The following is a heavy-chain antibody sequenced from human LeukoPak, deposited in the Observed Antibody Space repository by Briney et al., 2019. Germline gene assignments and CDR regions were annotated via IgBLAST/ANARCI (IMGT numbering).Heavy chain of an antibody. V-gene: IGHV3-74*01. CDR2: INSDASSR. Sequence: GGSLRLSCAASGFTFSSYWMHWVRQAPGKGLVWVSRINSDASSRSYADFVKGGFTISRDTAKNTLYLQMNSLRAEDTAIYYCARDWRGDSRNYYYYYMDVWGKGTTVTVSS. CDR1: GFTFSSYW. J-gene: IGHJ6*03. D-gene: IGHD1-14*01. CDR3: ARDWRGDSRNYYYYYMDV.